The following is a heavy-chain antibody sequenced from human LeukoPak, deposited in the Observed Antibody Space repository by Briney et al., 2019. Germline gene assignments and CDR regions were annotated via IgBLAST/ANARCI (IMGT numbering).Heavy chain of an antibody. CDR3: ARGYWFYFDY. D-gene: IGHD2-8*02. V-gene: IGHV4-59*10. J-gene: IGHJ4*02. Sequence: SETLSLTCAVYGGSFSGYYWSWIRQPPGKGLEWIGRIYIRGTTSYNPSLKSRITISADTSKNQFSLKLSSVTAADTAVYYCARGYWFYFDYWGQGTLVTVSS. CDR1: GGSFSGYY. CDR2: IYIRGTT.